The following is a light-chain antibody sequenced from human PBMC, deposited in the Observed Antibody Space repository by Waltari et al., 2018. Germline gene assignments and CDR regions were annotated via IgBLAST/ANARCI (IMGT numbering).Light chain of an antibody. CDR2: AAS. Sequence: DIQMTHSPSSAAGSAGDIVTITVRASQGSSIWLAWYQQKPGKAPKLLIYAASSLQSGVPSRFSGSGSGTDFALTINSLQPEDFATYYCQQANSFPLTFGGVTKVGIK. V-gene: IGKV1-12*01. J-gene: IGKJ4*01. CDR1: QGSSIW. CDR3: QQANSFPLT.